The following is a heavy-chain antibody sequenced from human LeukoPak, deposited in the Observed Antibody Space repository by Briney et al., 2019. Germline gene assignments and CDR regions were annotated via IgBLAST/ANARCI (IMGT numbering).Heavy chain of an antibody. CDR1: GYTLTELS. D-gene: IGHD2-15*01. V-gene: IGHV1-24*01. J-gene: IGHJ4*02. CDR2: FDPEDGET. Sequence: ASVKVSCKVSGYTLTELSMHWVRQAPGKGLEWMGGFDPEDGETIYAQKLQGRVTMTEDTSTDTAYMELSSLRSEDTAVYYCASISGHYATYFDYWGQGTLVTVSS. CDR3: ASISGHYATYFDY.